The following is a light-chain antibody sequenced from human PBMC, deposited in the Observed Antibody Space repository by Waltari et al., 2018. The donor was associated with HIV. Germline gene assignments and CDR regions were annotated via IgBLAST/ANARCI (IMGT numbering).Light chain of an antibody. Sequence: QSLLTQPPSVSGAPGQRVTISCPGSSSNIGAGFDVHWYQQLPGPVPKLLIYGNSNRPSGVPHRFSGSKSGTSASLAITGLQAEDEADYYCQSYDRSLSGYVVFGGGTKLTVL. CDR1: SSNIGAGFD. CDR3: QSYDRSLSGYVV. J-gene: IGLJ2*01. CDR2: GNS. V-gene: IGLV1-40*01.